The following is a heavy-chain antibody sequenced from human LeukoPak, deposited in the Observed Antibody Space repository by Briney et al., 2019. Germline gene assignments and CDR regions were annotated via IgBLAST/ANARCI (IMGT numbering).Heavy chain of an antibody. CDR3: ARALIAARPVGWFDP. J-gene: IGHJ5*02. V-gene: IGHV4-59*01. CDR2: IYYSGST. CDR1: GGSISSYY. Sequence: SETLSLTCTVFGGSISSYYWSWIRQPPGKGLEWIGYIYYSGSTNYNPSLKSRVTISVDTSKNQFSLKLSSVTAADTAVYYCARALIAARPVGWFDPWGQGTLVTVSS. D-gene: IGHD6-6*01.